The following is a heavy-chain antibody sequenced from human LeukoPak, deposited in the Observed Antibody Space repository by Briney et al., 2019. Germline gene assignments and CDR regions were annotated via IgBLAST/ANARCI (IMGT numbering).Heavy chain of an antibody. D-gene: IGHD4-23*01. CDR2: IYTSGST. CDR3: ARSPSVVTSPFDY. J-gene: IGHJ4*02. V-gene: IGHV4-4*07. CDR1: GGSISSYY. Sequence: SETLSLTCTVSGGSISSYYWSWIRRPAGKGLEWIGRIYTSGSTNYNPSLKSRVTMSVDTSKNQFSLKLSSVTAADTAVYYCARSPSVVTSPFDYWGQGTLVTVSS.